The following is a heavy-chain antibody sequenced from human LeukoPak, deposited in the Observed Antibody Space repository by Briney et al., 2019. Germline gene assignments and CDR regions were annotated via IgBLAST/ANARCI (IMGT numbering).Heavy chain of an antibody. CDR2: ISGTGVTT. Sequence: GGSLRLSCAASGFTFSSYSMSWVHQAPGKGLEWVSAISGTGVTTYYADSVKGRFTISRDNSENTLYVQMNSLRAEDTAIYYCAKGEDGYYYYGMDVWGQGTTVTVSS. J-gene: IGHJ6*02. D-gene: IGHD5-24*01. CDR1: GFTFSSYS. V-gene: IGHV3-23*01. CDR3: AKGEDGYYYYGMDV.